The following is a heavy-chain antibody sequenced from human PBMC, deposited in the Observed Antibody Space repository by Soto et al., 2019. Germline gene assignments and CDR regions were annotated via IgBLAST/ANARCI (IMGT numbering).Heavy chain of an antibody. Sequence: PSETLSLTCAVSGCSISSSNWWSWVRQPPGKGLEWIGEIYHSGSTNYNPSLKSRVTISVDKSKNQFSLKLSSVTAADTAVYYCARVAYAMVRGVIVNWFDPWGQGTLVTVSS. CDR1: GCSISSSNW. J-gene: IGHJ5*02. D-gene: IGHD3-10*01. V-gene: IGHV4-4*02. CDR2: IYHSGST. CDR3: ARVAYAMVRGVIVNWFDP.